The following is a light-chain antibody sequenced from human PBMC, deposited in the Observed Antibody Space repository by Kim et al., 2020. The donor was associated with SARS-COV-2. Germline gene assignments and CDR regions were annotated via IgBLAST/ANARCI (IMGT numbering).Light chain of an antibody. CDR1: QSVSNN. CDR2: GAS. CDR3: QQYDDWPALT. V-gene: IGKV3-15*01. J-gene: IGKJ4*01. Sequence: ETVVTQSPDTLSVSPGERASVSCRTSQSVSNNLGWYQQRPGQAPRLLIHGASTRVSGIPARFSGSGSGTEFTLTITSLQPEDVAVYYCQQYDDWPALTFGGGTKVEI.